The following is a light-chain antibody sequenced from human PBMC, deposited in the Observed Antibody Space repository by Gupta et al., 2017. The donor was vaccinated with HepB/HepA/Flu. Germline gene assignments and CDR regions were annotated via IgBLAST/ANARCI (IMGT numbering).Light chain of an antibody. Sequence: AIRMTQAPSSFSASTGDRVTITCRASQGISSYLAWYQQKPGKAPKLLIYAASTLQSGDPSRFSGSGSGTDFTLTISCLHSEDFASYYCQQYYSYPQLTFGGGTKVEIK. CDR3: QQYYSYPQLT. CDR2: AAS. V-gene: IGKV1-8*01. J-gene: IGKJ4*01. CDR1: QGISSY.